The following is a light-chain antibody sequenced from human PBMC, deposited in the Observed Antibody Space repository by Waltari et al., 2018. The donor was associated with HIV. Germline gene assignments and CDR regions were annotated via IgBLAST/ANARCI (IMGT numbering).Light chain of an antibody. CDR3: QEYNHWPPPIT. J-gene: IGKJ5*01. CDR1: ESVRTT. Sequence: EIVMTQSPVTLSVSPGERATLSCRASESVRTTLAWYQQRPRQAPRLLIYGASSRAIGMPARFSGGGSGTEFTLTISSLRSEDSAIYYCQEYNHWPPPITFGQGTRLEIK. V-gene: IGKV3D-15*01. CDR2: GAS.